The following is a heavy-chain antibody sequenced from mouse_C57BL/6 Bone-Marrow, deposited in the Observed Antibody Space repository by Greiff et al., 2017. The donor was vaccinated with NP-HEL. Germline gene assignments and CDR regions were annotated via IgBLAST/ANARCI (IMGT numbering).Heavy chain of an antibody. Sequence: QVQLQQSGAELVRPGTSVKLSCKASGYTFTSYWMHWVKQRPGQGLEWIGVIDPSDSYTNYNQKFKGKATLTVDTSSSTAYMQLSSLTSEDSAVYYCARQDYGSGWGQGTTLTVSS. CDR2: IDPSDSYT. CDR1: GYTFTSYW. J-gene: IGHJ2*01. CDR3: ARQDYGSG. V-gene: IGHV1-59*01. D-gene: IGHD1-1*01.